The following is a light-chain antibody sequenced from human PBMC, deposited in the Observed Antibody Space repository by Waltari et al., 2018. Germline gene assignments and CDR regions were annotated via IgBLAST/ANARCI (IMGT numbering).Light chain of an antibody. CDR2: DVI. Sequence: QSALTQPASVSGSPGQSITISCTGTISDVGGFNSVSWYQVHPGQAPRVMIYDVINRPSWVSDRFSASKSGNTASLTISGLQAEDEGDYYCSSQSTNSVVLFGGGTKLTVL. CDR1: ISDVGGFNS. V-gene: IGLV2-14*03. J-gene: IGLJ3*02. CDR3: SSQSTNSVVL.